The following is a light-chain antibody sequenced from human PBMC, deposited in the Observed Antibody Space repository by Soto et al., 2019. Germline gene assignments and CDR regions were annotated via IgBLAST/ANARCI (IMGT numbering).Light chain of an antibody. CDR3: QQYYNNWGT. Sequence: EIVMTHSPATLSVSPGERATLSCRASQSVSSNLAWYQQKPGQSPRLLIYGASTRATGIPARFSGSGSGTEFALTISSLQSEDSAVYFCQQYYNNWGTFGQGTKVDIK. CDR2: GAS. J-gene: IGKJ1*01. V-gene: IGKV3-15*01. CDR1: QSVSSN.